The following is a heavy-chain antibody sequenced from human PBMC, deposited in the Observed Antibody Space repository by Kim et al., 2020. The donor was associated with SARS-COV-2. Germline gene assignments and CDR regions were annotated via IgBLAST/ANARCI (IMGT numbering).Heavy chain of an antibody. CDR1: GYTFANSG. D-gene: IGHD2-15*01. V-gene: IGHV1-18*01. J-gene: IGHJ4*02. CDR3: AKDIGETVGAAPEGIFDS. Sequence: ASVKVSCKTSGYTFANSGISWVRQAPGVGLEWMGWISAFNGNTIFVKNLQGRVTMTTDTSTSTAYMELKNLRSDDTAVYYCAKDIGETVGAAPEGIFDSWGQGTLVTVSS. CDR2: ISAFNGNT.